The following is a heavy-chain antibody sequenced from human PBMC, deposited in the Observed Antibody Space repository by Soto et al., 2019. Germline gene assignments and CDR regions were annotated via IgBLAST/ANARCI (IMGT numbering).Heavy chain of an antibody. CDR3: ARAQSIVVVPAAHKNWFDP. V-gene: IGHV1-2*02. CDR1: GYTFTGYY. CDR2: INPNSGGT. J-gene: IGHJ5*02. D-gene: IGHD2-2*01. Sequence: ASVKVSCKASGYTFTGYYVHWVRQAPGQGLEWMGWINPNSGGTNSAQNFQGRVTMTRDTSISTAYVELSSLRSDDTAVYYCARAQSIVVVPAAHKNWFDPWGQGTLVTVSS.